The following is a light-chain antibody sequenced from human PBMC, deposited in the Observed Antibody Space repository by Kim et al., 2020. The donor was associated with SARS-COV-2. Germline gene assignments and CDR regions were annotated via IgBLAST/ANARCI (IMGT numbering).Light chain of an antibody. V-gene: IGLV3-19*01. CDR3: NSRDSSGNPNWV. Sequence: SSELTQDPAVSVALGQTVRITCQGDSLRSYYASWYQQKPGQAPVLVIYGKNNRPSGIPDRFSGSSSGNTASLTITGAQVEDEADYYCNSRDSSGNPNWVF. CDR2: GKN. CDR1: SLRSYY. J-gene: IGLJ3*02.